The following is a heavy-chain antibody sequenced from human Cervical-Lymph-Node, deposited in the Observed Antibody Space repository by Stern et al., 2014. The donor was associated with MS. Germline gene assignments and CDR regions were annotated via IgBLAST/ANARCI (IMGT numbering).Heavy chain of an antibody. D-gene: IGHD6-6*01. CDR3: ARVGPRIAARQYYFDY. Sequence: QVQLVQSGAEVKKPGASVKVSCKASGYTFTSYDINWVRQANGQGLEWMGGMNPNSGNTGYAQKFQGRVTMTRNTSISTAYMELSSLRSEDTAVYYCARVGPRIAARQYYFDYWGQGTLVTVSS. CDR1: GYTFTSYD. CDR2: MNPNSGNT. J-gene: IGHJ4*02. V-gene: IGHV1-8*01.